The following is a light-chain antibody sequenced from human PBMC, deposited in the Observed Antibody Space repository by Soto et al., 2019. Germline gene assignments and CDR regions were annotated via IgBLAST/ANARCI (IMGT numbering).Light chain of an antibody. J-gene: IGLJ1*01. CDR3: AAWDDGLNGYV. V-gene: IGLV1-44*01. CDR1: TSNIGSNT. Sequence: HSVLTQPPSASGTAGQRVTISCSGSTSNIGSNTVNWYQQLPGTAPKTLIYSNNQRPSGVPDRFSGSKSGTSGSLAISGLLSEDEADYYCAAWDDGLNGYVFGTGTKVTVL. CDR2: SNN.